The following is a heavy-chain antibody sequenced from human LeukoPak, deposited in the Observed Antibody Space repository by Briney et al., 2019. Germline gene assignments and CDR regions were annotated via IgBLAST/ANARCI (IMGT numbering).Heavy chain of an antibody. CDR2: IYDSGST. CDR3: ARGSTTVVHL. J-gene: IGHJ4*02. Sequence: SETLSLTCTVSGGSIRSSYYYWGWIRQPPGKGLEWIGSIYDSGSTYYNPSLKSRVTISVDTSKNQFSLKLNSVTAADTAVYYCARGSTTVVHLWGQGTLVTVSS. V-gene: IGHV4-39*01. D-gene: IGHD4-23*01. CDR1: GGSIRSSYYY.